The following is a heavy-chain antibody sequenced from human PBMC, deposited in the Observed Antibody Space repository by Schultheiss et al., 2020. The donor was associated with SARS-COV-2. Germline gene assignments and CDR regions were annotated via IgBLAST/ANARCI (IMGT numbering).Heavy chain of an antibody. J-gene: IGHJ6*02. CDR1: GYTFTSYG. CDR3: ARGDYYYGMDV. Sequence: ASVKVSCKASGYTFTSYGISWVRQAPGQGLEWMGIINPSGGSTSYAQKFQGRVTMTRDTSTSTVYMELSSLRSEDTAVYYCARGDYYYGMDVWGQGTTVTVSS. CDR2: INPSGGST. V-gene: IGHV1-46*01.